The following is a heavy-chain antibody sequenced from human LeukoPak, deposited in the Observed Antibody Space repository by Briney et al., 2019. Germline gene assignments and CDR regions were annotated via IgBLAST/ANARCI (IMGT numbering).Heavy chain of an antibody. D-gene: IGHD6-13*01. CDR3: ARISSSYYFFDS. V-gene: IGHV3-23*01. CDR1: GFTFSTYA. J-gene: IGHJ4*02. CDR2: ISGSGGST. Sequence: GGSLRLSCAASGFTFSTYAMSWVRQAPGKGLEWVSAISGSGGSTYYADSVKGRFTIFRDNSKNTLYLQMNSLSAEDTAVYYCARISSSYYFFDSWGQGTLVTVSS.